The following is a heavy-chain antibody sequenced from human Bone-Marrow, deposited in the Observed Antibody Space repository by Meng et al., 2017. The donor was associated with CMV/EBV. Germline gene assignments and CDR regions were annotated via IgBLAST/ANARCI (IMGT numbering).Heavy chain of an antibody. CDR3: ARDRGGYDFWSGYWPTYYFDY. CDR1: RFNFNIYS. D-gene: IGHD3-3*01. CDR2: ISSQSVYI. J-gene: IGHJ4*02. Sequence: GGSLRLSCAASRFNFNIYSMNWVRQSPGKGLEWVAAISSQSVYIYYADSVRGRFTISRDNADNSLYLEMNSLRAEDTAVYYCARDRGGYDFWSGYWPTYYFDYWGQGTLVTVSS. V-gene: IGHV3-21*01.